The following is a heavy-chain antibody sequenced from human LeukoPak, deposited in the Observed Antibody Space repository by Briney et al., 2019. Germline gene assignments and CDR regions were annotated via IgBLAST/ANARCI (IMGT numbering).Heavy chain of an antibody. J-gene: IGHJ4*02. Sequence: GESLKISCKVSGYSFTSYWIGWVRQMPGKGLEWMGIIYPGDSNTRYSPSFQGQVTISADKSISTAYLQWSSLKASDTAMYYCARTYYYDSSGYYYAWGNFDYWGQGTPVTVSS. D-gene: IGHD3-22*01. CDR1: GYSFTSYW. V-gene: IGHV5-51*01. CDR2: IYPGDSNT. CDR3: ARTYYYDSSGYYYAWGNFDY.